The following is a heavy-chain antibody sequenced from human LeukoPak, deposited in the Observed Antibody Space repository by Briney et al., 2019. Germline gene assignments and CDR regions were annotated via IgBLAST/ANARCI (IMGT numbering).Heavy chain of an antibody. V-gene: IGHV1-69*04. J-gene: IGHJ6*02. CDR2: IIPILDIT. CDR1: GGTFSSYA. CDR3: ARLRALAGRYYYYAMDI. Sequence: SVKVSCKASGGTFSSYAISWVRQAPGQGLEWMGRIIPILDITNYAQKFQGRLTILADKSTSTAYMKLSSLRSEDTAVYYCARLRALAGRYYYYAMDIWGQGTTVTVSS. D-gene: IGHD6-19*01.